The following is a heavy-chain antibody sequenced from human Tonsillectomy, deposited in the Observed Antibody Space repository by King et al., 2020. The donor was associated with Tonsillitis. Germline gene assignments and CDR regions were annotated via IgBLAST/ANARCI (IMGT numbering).Heavy chain of an antibody. V-gene: IGHV4-34*01. Sequence: VQLQQWGAGLLKPSETLSLTCAVYGGSFSGYYWSWIRQPPGKGLEWIGEINHSGRANQNPSLKSRVTVSVYTSKTQFSLKLYSVTAADTAVYYCARGYYLGYSPRTHWFDPWGQGTLVTVSS. CDR2: INHSGRA. CDR1: GGSFSGYY. D-gene: IGHD6-13*01. CDR3: ARGYYLGYSPRTHWFDP. J-gene: IGHJ5*02.